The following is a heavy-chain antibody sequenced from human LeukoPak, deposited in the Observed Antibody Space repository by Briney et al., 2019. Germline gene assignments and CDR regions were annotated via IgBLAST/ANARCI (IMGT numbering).Heavy chain of an antibody. CDR1: GGTFSSYA. D-gene: IGHD3-10*01. Sequence: SVKVSCKASGGTFSSYAFSWVRQAPGQGLEWMGGIIPIFGTANYAQKFQGRVSITTDESTSTAYMELSSLRSEDTAVYYCARVQRVKFPLKYYFDYWGQGTLVTVSS. CDR3: ARVQRVKFPLKYYFDY. CDR2: IIPIFGTA. V-gene: IGHV1-69*05. J-gene: IGHJ4*02.